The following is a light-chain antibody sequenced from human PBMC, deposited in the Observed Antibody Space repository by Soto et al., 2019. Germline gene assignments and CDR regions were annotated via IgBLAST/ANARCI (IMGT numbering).Light chain of an antibody. V-gene: IGKV3-15*01. J-gene: IGKJ1*01. CDR2: GAS. CDR3: QQYNKWPGT. CDR1: QSVSSN. Sequence: EIEMTQSPATLSVSPWERATLSCRASQSVSSNLAWYQHKPGQPPRLLIFGASTRATGIPARFSGSGSGTEFTLTISNLQSEDFAVYYCQQYNKWPGTFGQGTKVDIK.